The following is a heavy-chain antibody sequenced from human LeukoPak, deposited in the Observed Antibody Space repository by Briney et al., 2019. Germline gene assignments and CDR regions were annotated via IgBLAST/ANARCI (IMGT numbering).Heavy chain of an antibody. Sequence: SVKVSCKASGGTFSSYDISWVRQAPGQGLEWMGGIIPIFGTANYAQKFQGRVTITADESTSTAYMELSSLRSEDTAVYYCARDPPGLSTPCFQHWGQGTLVTVSS. CDR2: IIPIFGTA. CDR3: ARDPPGLSTPCFQH. D-gene: IGHD2-15*01. V-gene: IGHV1-69*13. CDR1: GGTFSSYD. J-gene: IGHJ1*01.